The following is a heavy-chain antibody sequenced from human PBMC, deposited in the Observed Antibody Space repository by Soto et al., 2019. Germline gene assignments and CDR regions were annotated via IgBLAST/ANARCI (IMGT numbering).Heavy chain of an antibody. V-gene: IGHV3-30*03. CDR3: VRSDVDIVALLDY. J-gene: IGHJ4*02. CDR1: GFTFSSYG. Sequence: GGSLRLSCAASGFTFSSYGMHWVRQAPGKGLEWVAVISYDGSNKYYADSVKGRFTISRDNSKNTLYLQMNSLRAEDTAVYYCVRSDVDIVALLDYWGQGTLVTVSS. CDR2: ISYDGSNK. D-gene: IGHD5-12*01.